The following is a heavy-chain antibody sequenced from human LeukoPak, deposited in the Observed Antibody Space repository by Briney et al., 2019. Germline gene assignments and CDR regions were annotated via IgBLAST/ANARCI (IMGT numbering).Heavy chain of an antibody. CDR2: INHSGST. D-gene: IGHD3-22*01. Sequence: SETLSLTCAVYGGSFSGYYWSWIRQPPGKGLEWIGEINHSGSTNYNPSLKSRVTISVDTSKHQFSLKLSSVTAADTAVYYCASDYYDSSGYYFDWGQGTLVTVPS. CDR1: GGSFSGYY. V-gene: IGHV4-34*01. J-gene: IGHJ4*02. CDR3: ASDYYDSSGYYFD.